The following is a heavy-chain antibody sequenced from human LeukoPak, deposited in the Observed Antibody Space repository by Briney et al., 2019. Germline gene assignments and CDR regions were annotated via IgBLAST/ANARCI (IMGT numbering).Heavy chain of an antibody. Sequence: GGSLRLSCAASGFTFSSYAMHWVRQAPGKGLEWVAVISNDGSNKYYADSVKGRFTISRDNSKNTLYLQMNSLRAEDTAVHYCARAFRENYYGSGTYEYAFDVWGQGTMVTVSS. V-gene: IGHV3-30*04. CDR1: GFTFSSYA. D-gene: IGHD3-10*01. J-gene: IGHJ3*01. CDR3: ARAFRENYYGSGTYEYAFDV. CDR2: ISNDGSNK.